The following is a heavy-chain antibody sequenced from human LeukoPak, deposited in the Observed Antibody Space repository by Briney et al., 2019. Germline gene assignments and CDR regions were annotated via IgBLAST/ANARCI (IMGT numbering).Heavy chain of an antibody. V-gene: IGHV3-74*01. Sequence: GGSLRLSCAASGFTFSTYWMHWVRQVPGKGPVWVSHVNGGGTSTRYVGSVKGRFTISRDNAKNMLYLQMNSLRADDTAVYYCARGAGGLDYWGQGILVTVSS. CDR2: VNGGGTST. J-gene: IGHJ4*02. D-gene: IGHD6-13*01. CDR1: GFTFSTYW. CDR3: ARGAGGLDY.